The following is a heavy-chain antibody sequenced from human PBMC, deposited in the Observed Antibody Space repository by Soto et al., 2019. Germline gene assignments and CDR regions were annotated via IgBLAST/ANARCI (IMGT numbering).Heavy chain of an antibody. CDR3: ARSRLQGDF. Sequence: QVQLVQSGAEVKKPGASVKASCKASGSTFIHYNVNWLGHAPGQGVEWMAIINPNGGRTNYAQKFRGRVTVTSDKSTTTVSMELNSLGSDDTAVYFCARSRLQGDFWGQGTLVTVSS. CDR2: INPNGGRT. J-gene: IGHJ4*02. D-gene: IGHD2-21*01. V-gene: IGHV1-46*01. CDR1: GSTFIHYN.